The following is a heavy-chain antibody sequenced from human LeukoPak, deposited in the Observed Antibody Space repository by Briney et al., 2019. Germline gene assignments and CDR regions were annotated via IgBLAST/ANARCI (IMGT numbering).Heavy chain of an antibody. CDR1: GFTFSNAW. V-gene: IGHV3-15*01. Sequence: GGSLRLSCAASGFTFSNAWMSWVRQAPGKGLEWVGRIKSKTDGGTTDYAAPVKGRFTISRDDSKNTLYLQMNSLKTEDTAVYYCARARGSGLTLSDYWGQGTLVTVSS. D-gene: IGHD6-19*01. CDR2: IKSKTDGGTT. CDR3: ARARGSGLTLSDY. J-gene: IGHJ4*02.